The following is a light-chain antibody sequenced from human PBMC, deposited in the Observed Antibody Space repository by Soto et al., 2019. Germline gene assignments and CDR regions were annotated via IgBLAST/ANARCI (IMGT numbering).Light chain of an antibody. CDR1: QTVSNN. V-gene: IGKV3-15*01. CDR2: GAS. Sequence: EIVLTQSPGTLSLSPGERATLSCRASQTVSNNLAWYQQKPGQTPRLLIYGASTRAPGIPARFTGSGSGTEFTLTISGLQSEDFAVYYCQQYNNRPPWTFGQGTRVEIK. CDR3: QQYNNRPPWT. J-gene: IGKJ1*01.